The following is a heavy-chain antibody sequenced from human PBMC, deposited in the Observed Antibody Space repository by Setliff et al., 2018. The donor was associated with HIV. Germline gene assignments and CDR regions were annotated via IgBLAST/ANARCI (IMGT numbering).Heavy chain of an antibody. CDR1: GVSVSSGGYY. CDR2: MSYNGST. CDR3: ASALKEGYSYGYPFDF. D-gene: IGHD5-18*01. J-gene: IGHJ4*02. V-gene: IGHV4-31*03. Sequence: PSETLSLTCTVSGVSVSSGGYYWSWIRQHPGKGLEWIGYMSYNGSTYYNPSLKSRITISVDTSKHQFSLRLSSVTAADTAVYYCASALKEGYSYGYPFDFWGQGTLVTVSS.